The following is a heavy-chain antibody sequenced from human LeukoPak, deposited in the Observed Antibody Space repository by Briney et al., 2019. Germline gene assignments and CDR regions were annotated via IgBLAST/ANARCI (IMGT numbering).Heavy chain of an antibody. D-gene: IGHD3-10*01. V-gene: IGHV3-21*01. CDR1: GFTFSSYS. Sequence: PGGSLRLSCAASGFTFSSYSMNWVRQAPGKGLEWVSSISSSSSYIYYADSVKGRFTISRDNAKNSLYLQMNSLRAEDTAVYYCARDGGPTILWFGEATNGAFDIWGQGTMVTASS. J-gene: IGHJ3*02. CDR2: ISSSSSYI. CDR3: ARDGGPTILWFGEATNGAFDI.